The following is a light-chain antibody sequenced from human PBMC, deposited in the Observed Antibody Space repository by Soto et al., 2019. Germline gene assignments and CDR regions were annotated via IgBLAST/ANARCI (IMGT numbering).Light chain of an antibody. Sequence: EIVMTQSPATLSVSPGERATLSCRASQSVSSDLAWYHQKPGQAPRLLIYGASTRATGIPARFSGSGSGTEFTLTINSLQSEDFATYYCQQSYSTLWTFGQGTKVEIK. CDR2: GAS. CDR1: QSVSSD. J-gene: IGKJ1*01. V-gene: IGKV3-15*01. CDR3: QQSYSTLWT.